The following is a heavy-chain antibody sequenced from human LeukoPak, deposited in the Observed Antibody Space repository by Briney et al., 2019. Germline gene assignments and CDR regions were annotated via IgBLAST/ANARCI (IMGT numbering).Heavy chain of an antibody. D-gene: IGHD3-22*01. CDR2: INPSGGST. CDR1: GYTFTSYY. V-gene: IGHV1-46*01. Sequence: ASVKISCKASGYTFTSYYMHWVRQAPGQGLEWMGIINPSGGSTSYAQKFQGRVTMTRDTSTSTVYMELSSLRSEDTAVYYCARDNIVGYDSSGYWLWFDPWGQGTLVTVSS. J-gene: IGHJ5*02. CDR3: ARDNIVGYDSSGYWLWFDP.